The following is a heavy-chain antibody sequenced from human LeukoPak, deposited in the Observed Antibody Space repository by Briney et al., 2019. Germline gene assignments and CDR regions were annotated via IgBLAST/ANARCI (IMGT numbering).Heavy chain of an antibody. Sequence: PGRSLRLSCAASGFTFSSYGMHWVRQAPGRGLAWVSRIRTDGGTKYYADSVKGRFTVSRDNARNTLYLQMDSLRVDDTAVYYCARDWAWGGFDHWGQGTLVTVSS. CDR3: ARDWAWGGFDH. CDR1: GFTFSSYG. CDR2: IRTDGGTK. J-gene: IGHJ4*02. V-gene: IGHV3-74*01. D-gene: IGHD3-16*01.